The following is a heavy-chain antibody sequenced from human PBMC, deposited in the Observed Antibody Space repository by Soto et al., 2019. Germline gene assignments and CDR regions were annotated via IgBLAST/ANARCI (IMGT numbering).Heavy chain of an antibody. J-gene: IGHJ4*02. D-gene: IGHD2-2*01. V-gene: IGHV3-74*01. CDR1: GFTFSSFW. Sequence: EVQLVESGGGLVQPGGSLRLSCAASGFTFSSFWMHWVRQAPGEGLVWVSRINSDGSNTNYADYVKGRFNISRDNAKNTLYLQMNSLRAEDTAVYYCARGGVPAAMSYWGQGTLVTVSS. CDR3: ARGGVPAAMSY. CDR2: INSDGSNT.